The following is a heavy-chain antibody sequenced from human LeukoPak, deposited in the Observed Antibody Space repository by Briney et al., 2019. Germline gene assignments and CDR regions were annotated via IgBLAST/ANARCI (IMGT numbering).Heavy chain of an antibody. CDR1: GFTFSSYG. D-gene: IGHD5-18*01. CDR2: IWYDGSNE. CDR3: ARDGAMVVGSSWYYDY. Sequence: PGGSLRLSCAASGFTFSSYGMHWVRQAPGKGLEWVSLIWYDGSNEYYADSVKGRFTISRDDSKNTLNLQMNSLRAEDTALYYCARDGAMVVGSSWYYDYWGQGTLVTVSS. J-gene: IGHJ4*02. V-gene: IGHV3-33*01.